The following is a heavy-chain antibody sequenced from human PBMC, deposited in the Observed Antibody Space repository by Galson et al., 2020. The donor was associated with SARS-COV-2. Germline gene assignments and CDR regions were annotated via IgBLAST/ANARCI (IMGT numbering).Heavy chain of an antibody. CDR3: ARDYCTNGVCYFLYYYYGMDV. CDR2: ISSSSSTI. D-gene: IGHD2-8*01. V-gene: IGHV3-48*02. CDR1: GFTFSSYS. J-gene: IGHJ6*02. Sequence: GESLKISCAASGFTFSSYSMNWVRQAPGKGLEWVSYISSSSSTIYYADSVKGRFTISRDNAKNSLYLQMNSLRDEDTAVYYCARDYCTNGVCYFLYYYYGMDVWGQGTTVTVSS.